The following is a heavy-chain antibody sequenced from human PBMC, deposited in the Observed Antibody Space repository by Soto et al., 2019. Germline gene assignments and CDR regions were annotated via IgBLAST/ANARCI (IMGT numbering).Heavy chain of an antibody. CDR2: IYYSGST. J-gene: IGHJ5*02. D-gene: IGHD3-22*01. CDR3: ARGRYYDSSGYYLEYNWFDP. CDR1: GGSISSGDYY. Sequence: SETLSLTCTVSGGSISSGDYYWSWIRQPPGKGLEWIGYIYYSGSTYYSPSLKSRVTISVDTSKNQFSLKLSSVTAADTAVYYCARGRYYDSSGYYLEYNWFDPWGQEPWSPSPQ. V-gene: IGHV4-30-4*01.